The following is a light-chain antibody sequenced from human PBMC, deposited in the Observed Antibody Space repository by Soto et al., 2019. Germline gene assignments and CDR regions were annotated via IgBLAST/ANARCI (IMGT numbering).Light chain of an antibody. CDR2: DAS. J-gene: IGKJ1*01. V-gene: IGKV3-20*01. CDR3: QQYDSIAQT. Sequence: EIVLTQSPGTLSLSPGERATLSCRASQSVRNSLLAWYQQKPGQPPRLLIYDASTRATATPARFSGSGSGTDFTLTISRLEPEDFAVYYCQQYDSIAQTFGQGTKVDIK. CDR1: QSVRNSL.